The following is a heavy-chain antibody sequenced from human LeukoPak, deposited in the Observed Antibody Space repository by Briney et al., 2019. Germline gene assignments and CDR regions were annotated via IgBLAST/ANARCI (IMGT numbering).Heavy chain of an antibody. Sequence: GGSLRLSCAASGFTFSSYGMHWVRQAPGKGLEWVAVIWYDGSNKYYADSVKGRFTISRDNSKNTLYLQMNSLRAEDTAVYYCARDDDWGSRRPLDYWGQGTLVTVS. D-gene: IGHD7-27*01. CDR1: GFTFSSYG. J-gene: IGHJ4*02. V-gene: IGHV3-33*08. CDR2: IWYDGSNK. CDR3: ARDDDWGSRRPLDY.